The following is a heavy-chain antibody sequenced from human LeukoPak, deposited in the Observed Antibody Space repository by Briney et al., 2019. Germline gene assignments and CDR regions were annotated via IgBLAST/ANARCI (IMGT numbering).Heavy chain of an antibody. V-gene: IGHV3-21*01. D-gene: IGHD1-20*01. Sequence: GGSLRLSSAASGFNLRAYNMNWVRQAAGKGLEWVSSISTSSSYIYYADSVKGRFTISRDNAENSLYLQMHSLRVEDTALSYCARDDNCNDEPLDFCGQGTLVTVSS. CDR3: ARDDNCNDEPLDF. CDR1: GFNLRAYN. J-gene: IGHJ4*02. CDR2: ISTSSSYI.